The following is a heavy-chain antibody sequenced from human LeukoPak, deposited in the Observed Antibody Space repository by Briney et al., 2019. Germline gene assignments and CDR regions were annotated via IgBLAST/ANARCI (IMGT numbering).Heavy chain of an antibody. V-gene: IGHV4-59*08. D-gene: IGHD3-10*02. CDR3: ARHFTMIGSFVNWFDP. CDR2: IYYSGST. CDR1: GGSISSYY. Sequence: SETLSLTCTVSGGSISSYYWSWIRQPPGKGLEWIGYIYYSGSTNYNPSLKSRVTISVDTSKNQFSLKLSSVTAADTAVYYCARHFTMIGSFVNWFDPWGQGTLVTVSS. J-gene: IGHJ5*02.